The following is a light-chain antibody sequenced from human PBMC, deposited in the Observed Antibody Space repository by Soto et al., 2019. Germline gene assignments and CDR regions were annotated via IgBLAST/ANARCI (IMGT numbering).Light chain of an antibody. CDR1: QSVSSSY. V-gene: IGKV3-20*01. Sequence: EIVLTQSPGTLSLSPGERATLSCRASQSVSSSYLAWYQQKPGQAPRLLIFGAASRATGIPDRFSGRGSGTDFTLTISRLEPEDFAVYYCQQYGSSSTFGQGTKVEIK. J-gene: IGKJ1*01. CDR2: GAA. CDR3: QQYGSSST.